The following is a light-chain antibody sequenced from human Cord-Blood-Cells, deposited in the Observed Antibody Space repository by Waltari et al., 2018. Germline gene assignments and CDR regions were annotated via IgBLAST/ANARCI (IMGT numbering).Light chain of an antibody. Sequence: VLPRPTSASATPGPRVTISCTGRRSNIGAGYDVHWSQQRPGTAPKLLIYGNSNRPSGVPDRFSGSKSGTSASLAITGLQAEDEADYYCQSYDSSLSGAWVFGGGTKLTVL. V-gene: IGLV1-40*01. CDR3: QSYDSSLSGAWV. J-gene: IGLJ3*02. CDR2: GNS. CDR1: RSNIGAGYD.